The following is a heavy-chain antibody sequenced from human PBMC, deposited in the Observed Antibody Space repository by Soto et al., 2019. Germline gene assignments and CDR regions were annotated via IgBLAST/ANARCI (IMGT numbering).Heavy chain of an antibody. V-gene: IGHV3-23*01. CDR3: AKMPRMTIFGGYYFDS. J-gene: IGHJ4*02. CDR1: GFTFSSYA. Sequence: EVQLLESGGGLVQPGGSLRLSCAASGFTFSSYAMSWVRQAPGKGLEWVSAISGSGGSTYYADSVKGRFTISRDNSKNTLYLQMNSLRAEDTAVYYCAKMPRMTIFGGYYFDSGGQGSLVTVSS. CDR2: ISGSGGST. D-gene: IGHD3-3*01.